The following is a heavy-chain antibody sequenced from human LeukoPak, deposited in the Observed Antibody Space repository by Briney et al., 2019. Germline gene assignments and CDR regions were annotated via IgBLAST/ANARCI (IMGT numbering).Heavy chain of an antibody. CDR2: INHSGST. CDR1: GGSFSGYY. Sequence: SETLSLTCAVYGGSFSGYYWSWIRQPPGKGLEWIGEINHSGSTNYNPSLKSRVTISVDTSKNQFSLKLSSVTAADTAVYYCVRRWYIYGWGYWGQGTLVTVSS. V-gene: IGHV4-34*01. CDR3: VRRWYIYGWGY. D-gene: IGHD5-18*01. J-gene: IGHJ4*02.